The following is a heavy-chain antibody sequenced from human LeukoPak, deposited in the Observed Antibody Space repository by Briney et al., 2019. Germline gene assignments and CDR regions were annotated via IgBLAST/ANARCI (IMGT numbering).Heavy chain of an antibody. CDR1: GGSISSSSYY. CDR2: IYYSGST. Sequence: SETLSLTCTVSGGSISSSSYYWGWIRQPPGKGLEWIGSIYYSGSTYYNPSLKSRVTISVDTSKNQFSLKLSSVTAADTAVHYCARRAVAGTYDYWGQGTLVTVSS. J-gene: IGHJ4*02. V-gene: IGHV4-39*01. D-gene: IGHD6-19*01. CDR3: ARRAVAGTYDY.